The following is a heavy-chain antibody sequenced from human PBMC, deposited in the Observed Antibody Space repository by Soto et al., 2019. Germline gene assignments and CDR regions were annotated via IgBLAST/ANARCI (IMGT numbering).Heavy chain of an antibody. V-gene: IGHV3-30-3*01. J-gene: IGHJ4*02. D-gene: IGHD2-2*01. CDR3: ARDRLCSSTSCYLAYYFDY. CDR1: GFTFSSYA. Sequence: GGSLRLSCAASGFTFSSYAMHWVRQAPGKGLEWVAVISYDGSNKYYADSVKGRFTISRDNSKNTLYLQMNSLRAEDTAVYYCARDRLCSSTSCYLAYYFDYWGQGTLVTVSS. CDR2: ISYDGSNK.